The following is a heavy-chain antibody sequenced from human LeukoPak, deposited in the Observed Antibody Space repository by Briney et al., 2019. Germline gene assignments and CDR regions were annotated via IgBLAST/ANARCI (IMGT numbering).Heavy chain of an antibody. Sequence: GGSLRLSCAASGFTFSSYGMRWVRQAPGKGLEWVAVISYDGSNKYYADSVKGRFTISRDNSKNTLYLQMNSLRAEDTAVYYCAKALLHIVVVTAIDFDYWGQGTLVTVSS. V-gene: IGHV3-30*18. CDR1: GFTFSSYG. CDR3: AKALLHIVVVTAIDFDY. CDR2: ISYDGSNK. D-gene: IGHD2-21*02. J-gene: IGHJ4*02.